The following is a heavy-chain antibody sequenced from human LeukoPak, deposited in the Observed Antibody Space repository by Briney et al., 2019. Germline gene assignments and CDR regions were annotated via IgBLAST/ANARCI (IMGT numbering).Heavy chain of an antibody. Sequence: SETLSLTCTVTSVSINNNYWSWIRQPPGKGLEWIGYIYYSGSTNYSPSLKSRVTMSVDTSKKQFSLKVTSVTAAGTAVYYCARGSGAFDYWGQGTLVTVSS. CDR1: SVSINNNY. CDR3: ARGSGAFDY. CDR2: IYYSGST. V-gene: IGHV4-59*01. J-gene: IGHJ4*02.